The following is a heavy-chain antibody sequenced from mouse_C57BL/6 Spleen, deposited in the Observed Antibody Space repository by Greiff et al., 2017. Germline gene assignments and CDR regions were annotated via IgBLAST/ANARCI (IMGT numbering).Heavy chain of an antibody. CDR2: ISYDGSN. Sequence: EVKLEESGPGLVKPSQSLSLTCSVTGYSITSGYYWNWIRQFPGNKLEWMGYISYDGSNNYNPSLKNRISTTRDTSKNQFFLKLNSVTTEDTATYYCARDPFITTVVASWYFDVWGTGTTVTVSS. CDR3: ARDPFITTVVASWYFDV. CDR1: GYSITSGYY. D-gene: IGHD1-1*01. J-gene: IGHJ1*03. V-gene: IGHV3-6*01.